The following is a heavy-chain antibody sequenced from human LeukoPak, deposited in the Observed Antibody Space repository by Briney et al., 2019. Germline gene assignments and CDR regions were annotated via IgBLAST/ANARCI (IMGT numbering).Heavy chain of an antibody. D-gene: IGHD3-10*01. CDR1: GFTFSSYS. CDR3: ASSMVRGVISIRDYYYMDV. J-gene: IGHJ6*03. V-gene: IGHV3-21*01. Sequence: GGSLRLSCAASGFTFSSYSMNWVRQAPGKGLEWVSSISSSSSYLYYADSVKGRFTISRDNVKNSLYLQMNSLRAEDTAVYYCASSMVRGVISIRDYYYMDVWGKGTTVTGSS. CDR2: ISSSSSYL.